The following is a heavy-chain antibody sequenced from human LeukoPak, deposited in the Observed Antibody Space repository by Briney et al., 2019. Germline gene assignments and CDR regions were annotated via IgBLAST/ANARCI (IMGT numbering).Heavy chain of an antibody. D-gene: IGHD5-12*01. V-gene: IGHV1-18*01. Sequence: ASVKVSCKASGYTFTSYGISWVRQAPGQGLEWMGWISAYNGNTNYAQKLQGRVTMTTDTSTSTAYMELRSLRSDDTAVYYCARVSDIVATILETDFDYWGQGTLVTVPS. CDR3: ARVSDIVATILETDFDY. CDR1: GYTFTSYG. J-gene: IGHJ4*02. CDR2: ISAYNGNT.